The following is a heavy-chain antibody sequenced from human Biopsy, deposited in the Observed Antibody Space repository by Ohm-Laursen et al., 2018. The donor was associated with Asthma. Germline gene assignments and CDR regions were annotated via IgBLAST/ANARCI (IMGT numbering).Heavy chain of an antibody. CDR1: GGSMSSSSYY. V-gene: IGHV4-39*02. D-gene: IGHD3-22*01. CDR2: ISYTGSA. Sequence: GTLSLTCTVSGGSMSSSSYYWGWIRQPPGKGLEWMGSISYTGSAYHNPSLKSRVTISVDTSKNHFSLKLSSVTAADTAVYYCARPYYDSSGYYYENLSFDYWGQGTLVTVSS. CDR3: ARPYYDSSGYYYENLSFDY. J-gene: IGHJ4*02.